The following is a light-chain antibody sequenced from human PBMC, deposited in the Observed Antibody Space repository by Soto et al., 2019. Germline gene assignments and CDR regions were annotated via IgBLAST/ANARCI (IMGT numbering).Light chain of an antibody. CDR2: GAS. CDR3: QQYGSAPPMCT. Sequence: EIVLTQSPGTLSLSPGERATLSCRASQSVSSSYLTWYQQKPGQAPRLLIYGASSRATGIPDRFSGSGSGTDFTLTISSLEPEDFAVYYCQQYGSAPPMCTFGQGTKLEIK. V-gene: IGKV3-20*01. CDR1: QSVSSSY. J-gene: IGKJ2*02.